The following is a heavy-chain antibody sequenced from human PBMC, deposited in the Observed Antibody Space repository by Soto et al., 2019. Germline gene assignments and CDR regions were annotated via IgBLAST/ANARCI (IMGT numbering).Heavy chain of an antibody. V-gene: IGHV4-59*01. CDR2: INYSGTT. CDR3: ARGYCTSSSCSILNY. J-gene: IGHJ4*02. Sequence: PSETLSLTCTVAGTSISSYYWSWIRQPPGKGLEWIANINYSGTTNYNPSLASRVTLSVDTSKNQFSLKMTSVTAADRAMYYCARGYCTSSSCSILNYWGPGPRFTVSS. CDR1: GTSISSYY. D-gene: IGHD2-15*01.